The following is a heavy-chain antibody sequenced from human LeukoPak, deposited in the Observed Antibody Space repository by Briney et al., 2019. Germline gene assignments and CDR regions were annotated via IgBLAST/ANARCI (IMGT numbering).Heavy chain of an antibody. CDR1: GFTFSSYS. J-gene: IGHJ6*02. Sequence: GGSLRLSCAASGFTFSSYSMNWVRQAPGKGLEWVSSISSSSSYIYYADSVKGRFTISRDNAKNSLYLQMNSLRAEDTAVYYCAGDVFDSGSYFYYYYGMDVWGQGTTVTVSS. CDR2: ISSSSSYI. CDR3: AGDVFDSGSYFYYYYGMDV. D-gene: IGHD1-26*01. V-gene: IGHV3-21*01.